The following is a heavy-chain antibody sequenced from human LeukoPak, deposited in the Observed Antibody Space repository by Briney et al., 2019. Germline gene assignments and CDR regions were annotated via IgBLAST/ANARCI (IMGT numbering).Heavy chain of an antibody. CDR1: GGSISSYY. CDR2: IYYSGST. V-gene: IGHV4-59*01. D-gene: IGHD6-19*01. J-gene: IGHJ4*02. Sequence: PSETLSLTCTVSGGSISSYYWSWIRQPPGKGLEWIGYIYYSGSTNYNPSLKSRVTISIDSSKNQFPLKLSSVTAADSAVYYCASSPLISSGWLGFDYWGQGTLVTVSS. CDR3: ASSPLISSGWLGFDY.